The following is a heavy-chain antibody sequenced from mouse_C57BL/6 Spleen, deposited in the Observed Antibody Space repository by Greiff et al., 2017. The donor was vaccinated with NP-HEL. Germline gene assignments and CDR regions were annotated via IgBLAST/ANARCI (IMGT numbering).Heavy chain of an antibody. Sequence: VQLQQSGAELVRPGASVTLSCKASGYTFTDYEMHWVKQTPVHGLEWIGAIDPETGGTAYNQKFKGKAILTADKSSSTAYMELRSLTSEDSAVYYCYYYGSSRENYWGQGTTLTVSS. J-gene: IGHJ2*01. CDR3: YYYGSSRENY. CDR1: GYTFTDYE. V-gene: IGHV1-15*01. CDR2: IDPETGGT. D-gene: IGHD1-1*01.